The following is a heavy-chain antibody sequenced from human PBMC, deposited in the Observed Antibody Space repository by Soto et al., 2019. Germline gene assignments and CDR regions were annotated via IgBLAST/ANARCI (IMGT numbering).Heavy chain of an antibody. CDR3: VMVDNYVTPTPQDV. V-gene: IGHV1-18*01. CDR2: ISPYTGNT. J-gene: IGHJ6*02. Sequence: QVQLVQSGDEVMKPGASVKVSCKASGYIFVNYGIAWVRQAPGQGLEWMGWISPYTGNTHSATQVQGRLTMTTDTXASTAYMDLGSLTSDDTAVYYCVMVDNYVTPTPQDVWGQGTTVTVSS. D-gene: IGHD3-16*01. CDR1: GYIFVNYG.